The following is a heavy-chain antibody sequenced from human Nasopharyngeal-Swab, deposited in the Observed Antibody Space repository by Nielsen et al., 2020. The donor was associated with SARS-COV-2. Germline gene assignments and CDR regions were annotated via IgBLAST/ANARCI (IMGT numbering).Heavy chain of an antibody. CDR2: ISSSGSIT. J-gene: IGHJ1*01. V-gene: IGHV3-11*04. D-gene: IGHD5-24*01. Sequence: GESLKISCAASGFSFSEYYMRWIRQAPGKGLEWISDISSSGSITHYADSMKGRFTISRDNAKKSLYLQMNSLRAEDTAVYYCARGVETIHHWGQGSLVTVSS. CDR3: ARGVETIHH. CDR1: GFSFSEYY.